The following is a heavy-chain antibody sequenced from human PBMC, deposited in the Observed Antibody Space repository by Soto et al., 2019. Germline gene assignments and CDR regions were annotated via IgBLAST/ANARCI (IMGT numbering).Heavy chain of an antibody. CDR3: AHSVYDSSGHYVPDAFDI. J-gene: IGHJ3*02. Sequence: QITLKESGPTLVKPTQTLTLTCTFSGFSLSTSGVGVGWIRQPPGKALEWLALIYWNDDKRYSPSLKSRLTITKDTSKNQVVLTMTNMDPVDTATYYCAHSVYDSSGHYVPDAFDIWGQGTMVTVSS. V-gene: IGHV2-5*01. CDR1: GFSLSTSGVG. CDR2: IYWNDDK. D-gene: IGHD3-22*01.